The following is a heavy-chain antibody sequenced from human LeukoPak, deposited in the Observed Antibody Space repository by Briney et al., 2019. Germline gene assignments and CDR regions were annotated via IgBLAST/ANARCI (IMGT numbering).Heavy chain of an antibody. Sequence: ASVKVSCKASGYTFTGYYMHWVRQAPGQGLEWMGWINPNSGGTDYAQKFQGRVTMTRDTSISTAYMELSRLRSDDTAVYYCARPAPYYYDSSGYYLQHWGQGTLVTVSS. CDR1: GYTFTGYY. J-gene: IGHJ1*01. CDR2: INPNSGGT. V-gene: IGHV1-2*02. D-gene: IGHD3-22*01. CDR3: ARPAPYYYDSSGYYLQH.